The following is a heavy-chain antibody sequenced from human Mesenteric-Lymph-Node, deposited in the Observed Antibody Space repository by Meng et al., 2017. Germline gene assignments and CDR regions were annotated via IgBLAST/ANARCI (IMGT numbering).Heavy chain of an antibody. V-gene: IGHV4-31*03. J-gene: IGHJ2*01. D-gene: IGHD3-22*01. CDR3: ARGYYDSSGYGYWYFDL. CDR2: IYYSGST. CDR1: GGSIRSGGYY. Sequence: LEGSGPELVNPSPALSPPCTVSGGSIRSGGYYWSWIRQHPGKGLEWIGYIYYSGSTYYNPSLKSRVTISVDTSKNQFSLKLSSVTAADTAVYYCARGYYDSSGYGYWYFDLWGRGTLVTVSS.